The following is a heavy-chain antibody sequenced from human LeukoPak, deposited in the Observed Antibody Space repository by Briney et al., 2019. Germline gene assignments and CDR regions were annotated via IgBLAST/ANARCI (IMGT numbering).Heavy chain of an antibody. V-gene: IGHV3-11*04. CDR2: ITSRGGTI. CDR3: ATNRFLEWLLAYFDY. J-gene: IGHJ4*02. CDR1: GSTFSDYY. Sequence: GGSLRLSCAASGSTFSDYYMTWFRQAPGKGLEWVSYITSRGGTIFYTDSVKGRFIVSRDNAENSLYLQMNILRAEDTAVYYCATNRFLEWLLAYFDYWGQGTLVTVSS. D-gene: IGHD3-3*01.